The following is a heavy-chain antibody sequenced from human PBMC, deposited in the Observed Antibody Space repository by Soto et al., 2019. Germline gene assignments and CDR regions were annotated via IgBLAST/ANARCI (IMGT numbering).Heavy chain of an antibody. Sequence: GASVKVSCKVSGYTLNELSMYWVRHAPGKGLEWMGGFDPEDGETIYAQKFQGRVTMTEDTSTDTAYMELSSLRSEDTAVYYCATAPPGCSGGSCHPPLDYWGQGTLVTVPS. V-gene: IGHV1-24*01. CDR2: FDPEDGET. D-gene: IGHD2-15*01. CDR1: GYTLNELS. CDR3: ATAPPGCSGGSCHPPLDY. J-gene: IGHJ4*02.